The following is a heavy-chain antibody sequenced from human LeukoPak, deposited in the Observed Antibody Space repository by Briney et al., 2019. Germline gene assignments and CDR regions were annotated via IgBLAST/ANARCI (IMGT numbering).Heavy chain of an antibody. CDR2: INPNSGGT. J-gene: IGHJ4*01. V-gene: IGHV1-2*02. Sequence: ASVKVSCKASGHTFTGYYMHWVRQAPGQGLEWMGWINPNSGGTNYAQKFQGRVTMTRDTSISTAYMELSRLRSDDTAVYYCARERTLTSCYDYWGHGTLVTVSS. D-gene: IGHD2-15*01. CDR3: ARERTLTSCYDY. CDR1: GHTFTGYY.